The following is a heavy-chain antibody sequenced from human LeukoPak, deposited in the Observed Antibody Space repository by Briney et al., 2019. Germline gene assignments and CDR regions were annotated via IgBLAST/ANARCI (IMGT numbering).Heavy chain of an antibody. D-gene: IGHD4-17*01. Sequence: GASVKVSCKASGYTFTGYYMHWVRQAPGQGLEWMGWINPNSGGTNYAQKFQGRVTMTRDTSISTAYMELSRLRSDDTAVYYCARAKPTVTTRYNWFDPWGQGTLVTVSS. V-gene: IGHV1-2*02. CDR3: ARAKPTVTTRYNWFDP. CDR2: INPNSGGT. CDR1: GYTFTGYY. J-gene: IGHJ5*02.